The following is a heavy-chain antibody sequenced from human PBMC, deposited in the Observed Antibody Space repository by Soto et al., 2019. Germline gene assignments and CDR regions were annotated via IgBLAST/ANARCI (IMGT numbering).Heavy chain of an antibody. J-gene: IGHJ4*02. D-gene: IGHD2-15*01. CDR2: IYYSGST. V-gene: IGHV4-31*02. CDR3: ARDNCSGGSCYLLAY. Sequence: QVQLVESGGGVVQPGRSLRLSCAASGFTFSSYGMHWVRQAPGKGLEWIGYIYYSGSTYYNPSLKSRVTISVDTSKNQFSLKLSSVTAADTAVYYCARDNCSGGSCYLLAYWGQGTLVTVSS. CDR1: GFTFSSYG.